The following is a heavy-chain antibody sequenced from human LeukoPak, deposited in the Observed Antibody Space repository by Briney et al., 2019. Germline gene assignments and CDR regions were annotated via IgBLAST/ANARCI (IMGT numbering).Heavy chain of an antibody. CDR3: AKSGYNRFDY. V-gene: IGHV3-7*03. CDR2: IKQDVSEK. CDR1: GFRLSSYA. J-gene: IGHJ4*02. Sequence: GGSLRLSCVASGFRLSSYAMHWVRQAPGKGLEWVANIKQDVSEKYYVDSVKGRFTISRDNAKNSLYLQMNSLRAEDTAVYYCAKSGYNRFDYWGQGTLVTVSS. D-gene: IGHD5-24*01.